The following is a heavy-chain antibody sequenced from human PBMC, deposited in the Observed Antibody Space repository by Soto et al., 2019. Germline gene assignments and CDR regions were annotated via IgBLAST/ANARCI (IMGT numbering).Heavy chain of an antibody. V-gene: IGHV4-4*02. CDR1: GGSISSSNW. CDR3: AREPYEQLVGLEY. CDR2: IYHSGRT. J-gene: IGHJ4*02. D-gene: IGHD6-6*01. Sequence: QVQLQESGPGLVKPSGTLSLTCAVSGGSISSSNWWSWVRPHPGKGLEWMGEIYHSGRTNYNPSPKSRVTITVDKSKNQFSLKLSSVTAANTAVYYCAREPYEQLVGLEYWGQGTLVTVSS.